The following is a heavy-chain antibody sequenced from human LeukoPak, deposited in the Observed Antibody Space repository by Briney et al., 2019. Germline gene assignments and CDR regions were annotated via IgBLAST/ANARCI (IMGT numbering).Heavy chain of an antibody. CDR2: ISGSGGST. J-gene: IGHJ3*02. V-gene: IGHV3-23*01. CDR3: ASPLRYYYDSSAPFDAFDI. D-gene: IGHD3-22*01. CDR1: GFTFSSYA. Sequence: PGGSLRLSCAASGFTFSSYAMSWVRQAPGKGLEWVSAISGSGGSTYNADSVKGRFTISRDNSKNTLYLQMNSLRAEDTAVYYCASPLRYYYDSSAPFDAFDIWGQGTMVTVSS.